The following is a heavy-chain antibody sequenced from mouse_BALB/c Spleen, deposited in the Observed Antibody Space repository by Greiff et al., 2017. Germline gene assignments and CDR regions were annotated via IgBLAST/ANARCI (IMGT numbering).Heavy chain of an antibody. Sequence: EVQLVESGGGLVKPGGSLKLSCAASGFTFSDYYMYWVRQTPEKRLEWVATISDGGSYTYYPDSVKGRFTISRDNAKNNLYLQMSSLKSEDTAMYYCAGSSFAYWGQGTLVTVSA. CDR1: GFTFSDYY. CDR3: AGSSFAY. V-gene: IGHV5-4*02. CDR2: ISDGGSYT. J-gene: IGHJ3*01.